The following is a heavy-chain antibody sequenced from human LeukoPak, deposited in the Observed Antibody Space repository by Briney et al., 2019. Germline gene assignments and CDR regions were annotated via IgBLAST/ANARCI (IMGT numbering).Heavy chain of an antibody. CDR3: ARVSRGVTTD. CDR1: GYTFTSYA. CDR2: ISAYNGNT. D-gene: IGHD4-11*01. J-gene: IGHJ4*02. V-gene: IGHV1-18*01. Sequence: ASVKVSCKASGYTFTSYAMNWVRQAPGQGLEWMGWISAYNGNTNYAQKLQGRVTMTTDTSTSTAYMELRSLRSDDTAVYYCARVSRGVTTDWGQGTLVTVSS.